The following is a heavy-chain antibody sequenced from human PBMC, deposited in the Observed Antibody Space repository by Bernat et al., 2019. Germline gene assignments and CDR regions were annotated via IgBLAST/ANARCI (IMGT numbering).Heavy chain of an antibody. D-gene: IGHD2-21*02. CDR1: GFTFSSYG. CDR2: IWDDESKK. V-gene: IGHV3-33*01. CDR3: VRVFDCYQMDG. J-gene: IGHJ6*04. Sequence: QVQLVESGGGLVQPGRSLILSCAASGFTFSSYGMHWVRQAPGKGLEWVALIWDDESKKYYADSVKGRFTISRENSKNTLYLEMTSLRVEDKAGYYCVRVFDCYQMDGWGKGTTVTVSS.